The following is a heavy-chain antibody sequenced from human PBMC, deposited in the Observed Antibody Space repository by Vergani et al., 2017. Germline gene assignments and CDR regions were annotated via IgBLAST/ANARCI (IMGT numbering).Heavy chain of an antibody. D-gene: IGHD3-16*01. J-gene: IGHJ6*02. CDR3: ARDRGTRTYGLDV. V-gene: IGHV1-69*08. CDR1: GGTFSSYT. CDR2: IIPILGIP. Sequence: QVQLVQSGAEVKKPGSSVKGSCKASGGTFSSYTVTWVRQAPGQGLEWMGRIIPILGIPNYAQKLQGRVTITADKSTNTAYMELSSLRSEDTAVYYCARDRGTRTYGLDVWGQGTTVTVSS.